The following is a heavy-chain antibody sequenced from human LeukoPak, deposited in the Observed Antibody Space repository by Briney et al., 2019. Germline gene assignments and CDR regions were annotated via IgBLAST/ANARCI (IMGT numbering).Heavy chain of an antibody. CDR3: ARVRTVLLWFGESQPFDY. CDR2: ISYDGSNK. V-gene: IGHV3-30*04. Sequence: GGALRLSCAASGFTFSSYAMHLVRQAPGKGVEGVAVISYDGSNKYYADSVKGRFTISRDNSKNTLYLQMNSLRAEDTAVYYCARVRTVLLWFGESQPFDYWGQGTLVTVSS. D-gene: IGHD3-10*01. J-gene: IGHJ4*02. CDR1: GFTFSSYA.